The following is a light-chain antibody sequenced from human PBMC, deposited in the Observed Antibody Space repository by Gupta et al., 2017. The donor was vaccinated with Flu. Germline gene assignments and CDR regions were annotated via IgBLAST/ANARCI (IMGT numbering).Light chain of an antibody. CDR1: QSVLSSANNKNY. CDR3: LQYYSAPLT. Sequence: NCKSSQSVLSSANNKNYLSWHQQRPGQPPKLLISWASARESGVPDRFSGSGSGTDFTLTIDSLQAEDVAVYYCLQYYSAPLTFGGETKVEIK. J-gene: IGKJ4*01. CDR2: WAS. V-gene: IGKV4-1*01.